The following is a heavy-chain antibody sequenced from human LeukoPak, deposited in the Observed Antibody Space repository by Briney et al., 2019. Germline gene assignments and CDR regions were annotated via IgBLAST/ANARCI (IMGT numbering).Heavy chain of an antibody. Sequence: GGSLRLSCAASGFAFGNYAMGWVRQAPGKGLEWVSSIDSSGSYTPSADSVKGRFTISRDNSKNTLYLQMNSLRAEDTAVYYCAIFPDRTTVAPNWGQGTMVTVSS. CDR2: IDSSGSYT. CDR1: GFAFGNYA. V-gene: IGHV3-23*01. J-gene: IGHJ3*01. CDR3: AIFPDRTTVAPN. D-gene: IGHD4-11*01.